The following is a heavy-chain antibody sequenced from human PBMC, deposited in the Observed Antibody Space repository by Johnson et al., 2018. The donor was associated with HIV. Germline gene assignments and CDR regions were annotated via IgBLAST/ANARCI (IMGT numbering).Heavy chain of an antibody. CDR3: TTAASSSWYGEDAFDI. V-gene: IGHV3-30*04. D-gene: IGHD6-13*01. CDR2: ISYDGSNK. Sequence: QEQLVESGGGVVQPGRSLRLSCAASGFTFSSYAMHWVRQAPGKGLEWVAVISYDGSNKYDADSVKGRFTISRDNSKNTLYLQMNSLKTEDTAVYYCTTAASSSWYGEDAFDIWGQGTMVTVSS. CDR1: GFTFSSYA. J-gene: IGHJ3*02.